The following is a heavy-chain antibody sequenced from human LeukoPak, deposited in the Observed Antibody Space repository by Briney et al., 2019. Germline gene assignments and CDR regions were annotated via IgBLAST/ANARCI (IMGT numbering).Heavy chain of an antibody. J-gene: IGHJ3*02. V-gene: IGHV1-2*02. CDR1: GYTLTGYY. CDR2: INPNSGGT. Sequence: ASVKVSCKASGYTLTGYYMHWVRQAPGQGLEWMGWINPNSGGTNYAQKFQGRVTMTRDTSISTAYMELSRLRSDDTAVYYCARAVRGHDAFDIWGQGTMVTVSS. D-gene: IGHD3-16*01. CDR3: ARAVRGHDAFDI.